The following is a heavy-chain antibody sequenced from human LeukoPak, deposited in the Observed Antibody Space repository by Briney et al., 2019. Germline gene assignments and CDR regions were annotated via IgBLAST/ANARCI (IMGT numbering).Heavy chain of an antibody. Sequence: GASVKVSCKASGYTFTGYYMHWVRQAPGQGLEWMGWINPNSGGTNYAQKFQGWVTMTRDTSISTAYMELSRLRSDDTAVYYCARGVPSSSWYLVGDYYYMDVWGKGTTVTVSS. D-gene: IGHD6-13*01. V-gene: IGHV1-2*04. CDR2: INPNSGGT. CDR1: GYTFTGYY. J-gene: IGHJ6*03. CDR3: ARGVPSSSWYLVGDYYYMDV.